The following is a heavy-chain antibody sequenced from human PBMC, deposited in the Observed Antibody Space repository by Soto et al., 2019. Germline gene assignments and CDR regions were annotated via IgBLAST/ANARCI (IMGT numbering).Heavy chain of an antibody. D-gene: IGHD6-13*01. J-gene: IGHJ4*02. V-gene: IGHV3-30*18. CDR3: VKERAGTWYFDY. CDR1: GFTFSSFG. CDR2: ISYDGSED. Sequence: QVQLVESGGGVVQPGRSLRLSCAASGFTFSSFGMHWVRQAPGKGLEWVAIISYDGSEDYYADSLKGRFTVSRDNSKNTLSLQMDSLRAEDTAVYYCVKERAGTWYFDYWGQGTLVTVSS.